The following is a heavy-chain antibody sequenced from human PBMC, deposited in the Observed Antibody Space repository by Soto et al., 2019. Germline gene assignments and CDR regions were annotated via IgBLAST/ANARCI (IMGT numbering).Heavy chain of an antibody. J-gene: IGHJ6*02. V-gene: IGHV3-30-3*01. CDR3: ARDEIQVPWAYGKDV. CDR2: ISYDGSNK. CDR1: GFTFSSYA. Sequence: QVQLVESGGGVVQPGRSLRLSCAASGFTFSSYAMHWVRQAPGKGLEWVAVISYDGSNKYYADSVKGRFTISRDNFKNTLYLQMSSLRPEDTPVYYCARDEIQVPWAYGKDVWGQGTTVTVSS. D-gene: IGHD5-18*01.